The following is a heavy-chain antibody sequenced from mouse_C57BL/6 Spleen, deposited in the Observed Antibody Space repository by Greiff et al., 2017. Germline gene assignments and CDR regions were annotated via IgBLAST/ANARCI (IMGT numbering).Heavy chain of an antibody. CDR1: GYSFTGYY. Sequence: VQLQQSGPELVKPGASVKISCKASGYSFTGYYMNWVQQSPEKSLEWIGEINPSTGGTTYNQKFKAKATLTVDKSSSTAYMQLKSLTSEDSAVYYCAREGITTVVARYFDVWGTGTTVTVSS. CDR2: INPSTGGT. D-gene: IGHD1-1*01. CDR3: AREGITTVVARYFDV. V-gene: IGHV1-42*01. J-gene: IGHJ1*03.